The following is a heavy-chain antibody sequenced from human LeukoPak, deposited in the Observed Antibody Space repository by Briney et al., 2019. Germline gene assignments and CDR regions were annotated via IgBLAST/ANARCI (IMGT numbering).Heavy chain of an antibody. CDR2: IIPIFGTA. Sequence: GASVKVSCKASGGTFSSYAISWVRQAPGQGLEWMGGIIPIFGTANYAQKFQGRVTITADKSTSTAYMELSSLRSEDTAVYYCARLAVAQTGLFDYWGQGTLVTVSS. CDR3: ARLAVAQTGLFDY. V-gene: IGHV1-69*06. J-gene: IGHJ4*02. D-gene: IGHD6-19*01. CDR1: GGTFSSYA.